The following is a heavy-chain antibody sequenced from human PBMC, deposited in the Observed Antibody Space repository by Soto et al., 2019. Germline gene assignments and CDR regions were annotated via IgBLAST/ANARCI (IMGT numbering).Heavy chain of an antibody. J-gene: IGHJ6*02. Sequence: ASVKVSCKASGGTFSSYAISWVRQAPGQGLEWMGGIIPIFGTANYAQKFQGRVTITADESTSTAYMELSSLRSEDTAVYYCARGDYYDSSGYYYYYYGMDVWGQGTTVTVSS. D-gene: IGHD3-22*01. CDR2: IIPIFGTA. V-gene: IGHV1-69*01. CDR3: ARGDYYDSSGYYYYYYGMDV. CDR1: GGTFSSYA.